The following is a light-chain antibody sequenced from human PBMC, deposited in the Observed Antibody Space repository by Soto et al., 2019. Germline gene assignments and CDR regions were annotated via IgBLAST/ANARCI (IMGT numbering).Light chain of an antibody. CDR2: DVS. CDR1: SSDVGDYNY. J-gene: IGLJ1*01. CDR3: SSYTSSSTLV. V-gene: IGLV2-14*01. Sequence: QSVLTQRAAVSGSPGQSITISCTGTSSDVGDYNYVSWYQQHPGKAPKVMIYDVSNRPSGVSNRFSGSKSGNTASLTISGLQAEDEADYYCSSYTSSSTLVFGTGTKVTVL.